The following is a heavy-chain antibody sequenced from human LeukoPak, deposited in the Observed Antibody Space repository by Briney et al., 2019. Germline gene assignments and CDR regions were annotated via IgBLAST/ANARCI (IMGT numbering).Heavy chain of an antibody. D-gene: IGHD6-13*01. Sequence: ASVKVSCKASGYTFTGYYMHWVRQAPGQGLEWMGRINPNSGGTNYAQKFQGRVTMTRDTSISTAYMELSRLRSDDTAVYYCARIAAAGSSPEDYWGQGTLVTVSS. CDR2: INPNSGGT. J-gene: IGHJ4*02. CDR3: ARIAAAGSSPEDY. CDR1: GYTFTGYY. V-gene: IGHV1-2*06.